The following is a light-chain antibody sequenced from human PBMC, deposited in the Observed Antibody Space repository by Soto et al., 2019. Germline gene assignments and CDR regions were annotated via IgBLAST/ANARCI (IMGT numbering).Light chain of an antibody. CDR3: LLSYSGARAGV. Sequence: QAVVTQEPSLTVSQGGTVTLTCGSSTGAVTSGHYPYWFQQKPGQAPRTLIYDTSNKHSWTPARFSGSLLGGKAALTLSGAQPEDEAEYYCLLSYSGARAGVFGTGTKLTVL. CDR2: DTS. V-gene: IGLV7-46*01. J-gene: IGLJ1*01. CDR1: TGAVTSGHY.